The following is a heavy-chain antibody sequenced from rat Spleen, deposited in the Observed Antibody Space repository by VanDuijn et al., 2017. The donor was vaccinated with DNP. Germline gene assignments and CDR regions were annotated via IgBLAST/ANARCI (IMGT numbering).Heavy chain of an antibody. J-gene: IGHJ3*01. CDR1: GYSITSNY. Sequence: EVQLQESGPGLVKPSQSLSLTCSVTGYSITSNYWGWIRKFPGNKMEWIGHISYSGSTGYNPSLKSRISITRDTSKNQYFLQLHSVTTEDTATYYCARQYYYSGDDNWFAYWGQGTLVTVSS. CDR2: ISYSGST. D-gene: IGHD1-1*01. V-gene: IGHV3-1*01. CDR3: ARQYYYSGDDNWFAY.